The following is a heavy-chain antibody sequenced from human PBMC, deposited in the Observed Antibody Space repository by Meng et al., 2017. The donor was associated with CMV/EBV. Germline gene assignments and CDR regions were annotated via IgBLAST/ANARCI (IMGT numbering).Heavy chain of an antibody. D-gene: IGHD2-2*01. CDR3: ARFFTPVRSSRVVPVAMSYYYGMDV. CDR2: IKQDGSEK. V-gene: IGHV3-7*01. Sequence: GESLKISCAASGFTFSSYWMSWVRQAPGKGLEWVANIKQDGSEKYYVDSVKGRFTISRDNAKNSLYLQMNSLRAEDTAVYYCARFFTPVRSSRVVPVAMSYYYGMDVWGQGTTVTVSS. CDR1: GFTFSSYW. J-gene: IGHJ6*02.